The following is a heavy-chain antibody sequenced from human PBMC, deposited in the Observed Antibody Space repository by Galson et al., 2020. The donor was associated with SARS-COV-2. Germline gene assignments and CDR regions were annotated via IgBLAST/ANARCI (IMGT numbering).Heavy chain of an antibody. D-gene: IGHD6-13*01. CDR2: IIPILGIA. J-gene: IGHJ6*03. V-gene: IGHV1-69*10. CDR1: GGTFSSYA. Sequence: SVKVSCKASGGTFSSYAISWVRQAPGQGLEWMGGIIPILGIANYAQKFQGRVTITADKSTSTAYMELSSLRSEDTAVYYCANARGAARRYYYYMDVWGKGTTVTVSS. CDR3: ANARGAARRYYYYMDV.